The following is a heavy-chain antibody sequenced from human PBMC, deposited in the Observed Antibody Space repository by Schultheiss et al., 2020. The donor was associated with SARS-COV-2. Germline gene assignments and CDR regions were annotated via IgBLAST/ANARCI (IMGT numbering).Heavy chain of an antibody. CDR1: GFTFSDYS. CDR3: ARVGAVGGNVWFDP. J-gene: IGHJ5*02. D-gene: IGHD2-15*01. V-gene: IGHV3-48*01. CDR2: ISGRSSTS. Sequence: GGSLRLSCAASGFTFSDYSMTWVRQAPGKGLEWVLYISGRSSTSYYADSVKGRFAISRDNARNSVFLQLNSLRVEDTAVYFCARVGAVGGNVWFDPWGQGTLVTVSS.